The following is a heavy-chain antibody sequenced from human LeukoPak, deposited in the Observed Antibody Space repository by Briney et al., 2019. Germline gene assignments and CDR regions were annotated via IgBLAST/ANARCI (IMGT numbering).Heavy chain of an antibody. Sequence: GGSLRFSCAASGFTFSNAWMTWVRQAPGKGLEWVGRIKSKTDGGATDYGAPVKGRFTISRDDSKNTLYLQMNSLKTEDTAVYYCSTASEFTTFDYWGQGTLVTVSS. CDR3: STASEFTTFDY. CDR1: GFTFSNAW. CDR2: IKSKTDGGAT. D-gene: IGHD1-14*01. V-gene: IGHV3-15*01. J-gene: IGHJ4*02.